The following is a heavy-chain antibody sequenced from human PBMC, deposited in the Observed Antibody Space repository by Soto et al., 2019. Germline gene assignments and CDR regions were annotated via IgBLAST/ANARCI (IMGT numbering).Heavy chain of an antibody. D-gene: IGHD4-4*01. CDR2: TYYRSKWYN. Sequence: PSQTLSLTCAISGDSVSSNSAAWNWIRQSPSRGLEWLGRTYYRSKWYNDYAVSVKSRITINPDTSKNQFSLQLNSVTPEDTAVYYCARDFAGASGDDYNLVSYYYYGMDVWGQGTTVTVSS. CDR1: GDSVSSNSAA. V-gene: IGHV6-1*01. CDR3: ARDFAGASGDDYNLVSYYYYGMDV. J-gene: IGHJ6*02.